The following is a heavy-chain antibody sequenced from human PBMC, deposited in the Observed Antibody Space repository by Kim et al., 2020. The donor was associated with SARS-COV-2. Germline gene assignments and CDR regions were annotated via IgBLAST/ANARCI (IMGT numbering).Heavy chain of an antibody. CDR3: VKDKGTNNYGRYGMDV. V-gene: IGHV3-64D*06. J-gene: IGHJ6*02. CDR1: GLTFSNHA. D-gene: IGHD2-15*01. CDR2: ISSIGDYT. Sequence: GGSLRLSCSASGLTFSNHAKHWVRQAPGKGLEYVSTISSIGDYTYYADSVKGRFTISRDNSKNTLYFEMSSLRVEDTAVYHCVKDKGTNNYGRYGMDVWGQGTTVTVSS.